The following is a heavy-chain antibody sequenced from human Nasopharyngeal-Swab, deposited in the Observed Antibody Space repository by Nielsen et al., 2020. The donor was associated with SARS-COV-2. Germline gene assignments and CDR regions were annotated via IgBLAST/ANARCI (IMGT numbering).Heavy chain of an antibody. J-gene: IGHJ4*02. D-gene: IGHD3-3*01. V-gene: IGHV3-49*04. CDR3: TRNDFWSGYYFDY. CDR1: GFTFGDYA. CDR2: IRSKAYGGTT. Sequence: GESLKISCTASGFTFGDYAMSWVRQAPGKGPEWVGFIRSKAYGGTTEYAASVKGRFTISRDDSKSIAYLQMNSLKTEDTAVYYCTRNDFWSGYYFDYWGQGTQVTVSS.